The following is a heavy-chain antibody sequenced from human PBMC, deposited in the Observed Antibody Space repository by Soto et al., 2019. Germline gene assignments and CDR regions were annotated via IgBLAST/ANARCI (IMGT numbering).Heavy chain of an antibody. D-gene: IGHD3-22*01. Sequence: QVQLVESGGGLVKPGGSLRLSCAASGFTFSDYYMSWIRQAPGKGLEWVSYISSSGSTIYYADSVKGRFTISRDNAKNSLYLQMNRLRAEDTAVYYCARERITMIVVVGGDDAFDIWGQGTMVTVSS. V-gene: IGHV3-11*01. CDR3: ARERITMIVVVGGDDAFDI. CDR1: GFTFSDYY. J-gene: IGHJ3*02. CDR2: ISSSGSTI.